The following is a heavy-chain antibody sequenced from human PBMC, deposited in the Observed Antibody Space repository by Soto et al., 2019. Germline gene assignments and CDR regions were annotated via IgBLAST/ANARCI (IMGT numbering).Heavy chain of an antibody. J-gene: IGHJ4*02. V-gene: IGHV3-23*01. CDR2: MSQSGDRI. CDR1: GFTFRSYA. D-gene: IGHD4-4*01. CDR3: VRDFGNSEDF. Sequence: VQLLESGGTLAQPGGSLRLSCAASGFTFRSYAMSWARQAPGRGLEWVSAMSQSGDRIFYADSAKGRFTISRDNSKNTLYLQMNSLGAEDTAIYYCVRDFGNSEDFWGQGTLVTVSS.